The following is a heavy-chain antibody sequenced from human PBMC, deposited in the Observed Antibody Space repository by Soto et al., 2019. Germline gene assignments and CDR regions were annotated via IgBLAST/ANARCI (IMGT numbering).Heavy chain of an antibody. CDR2: FDPEDGET. J-gene: IGHJ4*02. V-gene: IGHV1-24*01. CDR3: ATADPYYYGSGSYYSNDY. CDR1: GYTLTELS. D-gene: IGHD3-10*01. Sequence: ASVKVSCKVSGYTLTELSMHWVRQAPGKGLEWMGGFDPEDGETTYAQKFQGRVTMTEDTSTDTAYLELSSLRSEDTAVYYCATADPYYYGSGSYYSNDYWGQGTLVTVSS.